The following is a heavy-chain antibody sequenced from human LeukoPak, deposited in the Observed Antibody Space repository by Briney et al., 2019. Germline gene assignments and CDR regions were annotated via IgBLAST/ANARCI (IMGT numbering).Heavy chain of an antibody. J-gene: IGHJ3*02. V-gene: IGHV1-8*03. CDR1: GYTFTSYG. CDR2: ISAYSGNT. D-gene: IGHD4/OR15-4a*01. Sequence: ASVKVSCKASGYTFTSYGISWVRQAPGQGLEWMGWISAYSGNTDYAQKFQGRVTITRNTSISTAYMELSSLRSEDTAVYYCASISTALRGYAFDIWGQGTMVTVSS. CDR3: ASISTALRGYAFDI.